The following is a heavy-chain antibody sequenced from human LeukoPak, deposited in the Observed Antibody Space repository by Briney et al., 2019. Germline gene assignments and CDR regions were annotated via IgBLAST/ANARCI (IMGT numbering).Heavy chain of an antibody. CDR1: GFTFSNYE. J-gene: IGHJ1*01. D-gene: IGHD4-23*01. CDR2: IGNSDTIT. Sequence: PGGSLRLSCAASGFTFSNYEMNWVRQAPGKGLEWISYIGNSDTITYYADSVKGRFTISRDNAKNSLYLQMSSLRAEDTAVYYCARDGTVAYWGQGTLVTVSS. V-gene: IGHV3-48*03. CDR3: ARDGTVAY.